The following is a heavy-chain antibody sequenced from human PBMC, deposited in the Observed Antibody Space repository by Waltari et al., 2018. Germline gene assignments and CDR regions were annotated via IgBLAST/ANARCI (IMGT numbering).Heavy chain of an antibody. Sequence: VQLVQSGAEVKKPGSSVTVSCKASGGTFSRYAISWVRQAPGQGLKWMGRIIPSFGTANYAQKFQGRVTITADKSTSTAYMELSSLRSEDTAVYYCARPSGSYPTDLDYWGQGTLVTVSS. CDR1: GGTFSRYA. D-gene: IGHD1-26*01. J-gene: IGHJ4*02. CDR2: IIPSFGTA. CDR3: ARPSGSYPTDLDY. V-gene: IGHV1-69*08.